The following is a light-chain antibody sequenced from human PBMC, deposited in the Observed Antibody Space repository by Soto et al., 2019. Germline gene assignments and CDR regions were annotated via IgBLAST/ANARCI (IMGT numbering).Light chain of an antibody. J-gene: IGLJ1*01. CDR2: DVS. CDR1: SSDVGGYNY. Sequence: QSALTQPASVSGSPGQSITISCTGTSSDVGGYNYVSWYQQHPGKAPKLIIYDVSNRPSGVSNRFSASKSGNTASLTISGLQSEDEADYYCSSYTSSSLDVFGTGTKLTVL. V-gene: IGLV2-14*01. CDR3: SSYTSSSLDV.